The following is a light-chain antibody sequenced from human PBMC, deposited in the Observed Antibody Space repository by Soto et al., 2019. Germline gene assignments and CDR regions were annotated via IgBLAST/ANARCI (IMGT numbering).Light chain of an antibody. J-gene: IGLJ2*01. CDR3: SSYTNSNNFVL. Sequence: QSVLTQPASVSASPGQSITISCTGTSSDVGGYNYVSWYQQFPGKAPKLLIYEVSYRPSGVSNRFSGSKSGNTASLTISGLQAEDEADYYCSSYTNSNNFVLFGGGTQLTVL. CDR2: EVS. V-gene: IGLV2-14*01. CDR1: SSDVGGYNY.